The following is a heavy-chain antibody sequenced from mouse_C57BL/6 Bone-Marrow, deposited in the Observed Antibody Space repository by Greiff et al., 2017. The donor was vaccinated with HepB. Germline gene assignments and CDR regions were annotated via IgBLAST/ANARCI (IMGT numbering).Heavy chain of an antibody. CDR2: IYPGNSDT. J-gene: IGHJ2*01. D-gene: IGHD2-3*01. CDR1: GYTFTSYW. CDR3: TVYDGQGDFDY. V-gene: IGHV1-5*01. Sequence: VQLQQSGTVLARPGASVKMSCKTSGYTFTSYWMHWVKQRPGQGLEWKGAIYPGNSDTSYNQKFKGKAKLTAVTSASTAYMEHSSLTNEDSAVYYCTVYDGQGDFDYWGQGTTLAVS.